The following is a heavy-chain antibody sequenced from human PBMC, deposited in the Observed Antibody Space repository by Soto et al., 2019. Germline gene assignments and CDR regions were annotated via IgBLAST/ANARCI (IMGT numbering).Heavy chain of an antibody. CDR2: IIPIFGTA. CDR3: AGACSCTRCPSSRLARFDP. V-gene: IGHV1-69*13. J-gene: IGHJ5*02. Sequence: SVKVSCKASGGTFSSYAISWVRQAPGQGLEWMGGIIPIFGTANYAQKFQGRVTITADESTSTAYMELSSLRSEDTAVYYCAGACSCTRCPSSRLARFDPWGQGTLVTVSS. CDR1: GGTFSSYA. D-gene: IGHD2-2*01.